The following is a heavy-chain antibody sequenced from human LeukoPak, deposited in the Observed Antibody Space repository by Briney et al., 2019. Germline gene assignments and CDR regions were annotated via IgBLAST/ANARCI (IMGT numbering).Heavy chain of an antibody. J-gene: IGHJ6*02. Sequence: GGSLRLSCAASGFTFSSYSMNWVRQAPGKGLEWVSSISSSSSYIYYADSVKGRFTISRDNAKNSLYLQMNRLRAEDTAVYYCARDYERFGELLTDYYYYGMDVWGQGTTVTVSS. CDR3: ARDYERFGELLTDYYYYGMDV. CDR1: GFTFSSYS. CDR2: ISSSSSYI. D-gene: IGHD3-10*01. V-gene: IGHV3-21*01.